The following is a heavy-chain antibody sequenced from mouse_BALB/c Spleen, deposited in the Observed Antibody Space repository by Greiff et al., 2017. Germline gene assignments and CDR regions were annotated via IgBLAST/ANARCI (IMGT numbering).Heavy chain of an antibody. Sequence: EVKLQESGPGLVKPSQSLSLTCTVTGYSITSDYAWNWIRQFPGNKLEWMGYISYSGSTSYNPSLKSRISITRDTSKNQFFLQLNSVTTEDTATYYCARRDGYTWFAYWGQGTLVTVSA. D-gene: IGHD2-3*01. J-gene: IGHJ3*01. CDR1: GYSITSDYA. V-gene: IGHV3-2*02. CDR2: ISYSGST. CDR3: ARRDGYTWFAY.